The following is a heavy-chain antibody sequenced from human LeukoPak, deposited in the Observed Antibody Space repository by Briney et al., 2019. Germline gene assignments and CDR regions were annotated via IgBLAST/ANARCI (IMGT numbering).Heavy chain of an antibody. D-gene: IGHD3-10*01. CDR1: GFTFSSYV. CDR2: ISSDGSTT. Sequence: GGSLRLSCAASGFTFSSYVIRWVRQPPGKGLVWVSHISSDGSTTTYADSVEGRFTISRDNARNTLYLQMNTLRAEDTAMYYCARGRRGSSAVDYWGQGTLVTVSS. J-gene: IGHJ4*02. V-gene: IGHV3-74*01. CDR3: ARGRRGSSAVDY.